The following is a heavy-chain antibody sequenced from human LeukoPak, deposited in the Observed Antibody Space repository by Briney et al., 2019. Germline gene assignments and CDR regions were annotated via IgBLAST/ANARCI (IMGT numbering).Heavy chain of an antibody. J-gene: IGHJ4*02. CDR2: IYYSGST. D-gene: IGHD6-19*01. Sequence: SETLSLTCTVSGGSISSSSYYWGWIRQPPGKGLEWIGSIYYSGSTYYNPSLKSRVTISVDTSKSQFSLKLSSVTAADTAVYYCARGGQWLVRGLWDYWGQGTLVTVSS. CDR3: ARGGQWLVRGLWDY. CDR1: GGSISSSSYY. V-gene: IGHV4-39*07.